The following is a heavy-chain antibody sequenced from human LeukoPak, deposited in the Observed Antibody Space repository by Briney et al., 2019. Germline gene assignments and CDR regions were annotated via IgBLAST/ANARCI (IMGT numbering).Heavy chain of an antibody. CDR3: ARDSIRQQLYYFDY. Sequence: GGSLRLSCTVSGFTLSSYEMSWIRQAPGKGLEWVAFMQYDGSIKYYADSVKGRFTISRDNSKNTLYLQMDSLRADDTAVYFCARDSIRQQLYYFDYWGRGTLVTVSS. CDR1: GFTLSSYE. V-gene: IGHV3-30*04. CDR2: MQYDGSIK. J-gene: IGHJ4*02. D-gene: IGHD6-13*01.